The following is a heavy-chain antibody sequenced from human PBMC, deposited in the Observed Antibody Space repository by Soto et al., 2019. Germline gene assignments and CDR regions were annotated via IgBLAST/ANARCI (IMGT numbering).Heavy chain of an antibody. D-gene: IGHD6-13*01. V-gene: IGHV3-30*18. Sequence: GGSLRLSCAASGFTFRNYDMHWVRQAPGKGLEWMGVISFDGIKKYYADSVKGRFTISRDSSKNKLYLQMNSLRPEDTVVYYCAKPIVAAGYYGMDVWGQGTTVTVSS. J-gene: IGHJ6*02. CDR1: GFTFRNYD. CDR3: AKPIVAAGYYGMDV. CDR2: ISFDGIKK.